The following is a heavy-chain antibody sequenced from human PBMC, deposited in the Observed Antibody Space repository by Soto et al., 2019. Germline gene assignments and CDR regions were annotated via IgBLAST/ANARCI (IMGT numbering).Heavy chain of an antibody. CDR1: GFIFSDYP. CDR2: IRSTSDDK. CDR3: ASNHQWAFDY. V-gene: IGHV3-48*02. J-gene: IGHJ4*02. D-gene: IGHD1-26*01. Sequence: PGGCLRLSXAASGFIFSDYPMNWVRQAPGKGLEWLSNIRSTSDDKYYAESLQGRFTISRDIARNSFYLQMNSLRDEDTAVYYCASNHQWAFDYWGRGILVTVSS.